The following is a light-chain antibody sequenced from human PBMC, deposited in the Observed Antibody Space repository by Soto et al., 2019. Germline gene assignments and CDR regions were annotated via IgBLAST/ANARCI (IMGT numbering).Light chain of an antibody. J-gene: IGKJ5*01. Sequence: EIVMTQSPPSLTVTPGEPASISCRSSQRLLHSNGNTFLDWYLQKPGQSPQLLIYLGSNRASGVPDRGSGSEAGTDFTLKISRVEAEDAGVYYCMQALETPYTFGQGTRLEIK. CDR2: LGS. CDR3: MQALETPYT. V-gene: IGKV2-28*01. CDR1: QRLLHSNGNTF.